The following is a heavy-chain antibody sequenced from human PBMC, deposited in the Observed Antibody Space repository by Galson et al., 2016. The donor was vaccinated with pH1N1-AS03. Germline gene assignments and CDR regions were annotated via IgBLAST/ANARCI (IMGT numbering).Heavy chain of an antibody. V-gene: IGHV1-18*01. D-gene: IGHD3-16*01. CDR1: AYTFTTYG. J-gene: IGHJ3*02. CDR2: NSPYNGNT. CDR3: AREMGIMDAFDI. Sequence: SVKVSCKASAYTFTTYGISWVRQAPGQGLEWMGWNSPYNGNTNYAQKLQGRVTMTTDTSTSTAYMELRSLKSDDTAVYYCAREMGIMDAFDIWGQGTMVTVAS.